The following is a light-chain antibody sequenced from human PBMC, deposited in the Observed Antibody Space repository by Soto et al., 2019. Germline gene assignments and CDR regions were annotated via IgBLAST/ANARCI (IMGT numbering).Light chain of an antibody. V-gene: IGLV3-21*02. J-gene: IGLJ1*01. CDR1: KIGSKS. Sequence: SYELTQPPSVSVAPGQTARITCGGNKIGSKSVHWYQQKPGQAPVLVVHDDSDRPSGIPERFSGSNSGNTATLTISRVEAGDEADYSCQVWDTSEHPVFGTGTKLTVL. CDR3: QVWDTSEHPV. CDR2: DDS.